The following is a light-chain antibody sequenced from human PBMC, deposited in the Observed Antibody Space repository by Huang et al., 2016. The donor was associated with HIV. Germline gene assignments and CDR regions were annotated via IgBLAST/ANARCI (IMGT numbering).Light chain of an antibody. CDR2: DAS. Sequence: DIQMTQSPSSLSASVGDRVTITCQASHDITNSLNWYQQKPGKAPKLLIYDASNLQTGVPSRFSGSGSGTDFTFTISSLQSEDIATYYCQQYDNLPLTFGGGTKVEIK. CDR3: QQYDNLPLT. V-gene: IGKV1-33*01. J-gene: IGKJ4*01. CDR1: HDITNS.